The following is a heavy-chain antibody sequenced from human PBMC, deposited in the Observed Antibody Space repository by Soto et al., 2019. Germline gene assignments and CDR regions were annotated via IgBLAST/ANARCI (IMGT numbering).Heavy chain of an antibody. J-gene: IGHJ5*01. Sequence: GGSLRLSCAASGFAFANYEMHWDRQAPGKGLDWVAYINGGGDVKYYADSVEGRFTISRDNAKNALFLQMDNLRAEDTAIYYCARLSGDGFWKSYSPYNLFESWGQGALVTVSS. CDR3: ARLSGDGFWKSYSPYNLFES. D-gene: IGHD3-3*01. CDR2: INGGGDVK. V-gene: IGHV3-48*03. CDR1: GFAFANYE.